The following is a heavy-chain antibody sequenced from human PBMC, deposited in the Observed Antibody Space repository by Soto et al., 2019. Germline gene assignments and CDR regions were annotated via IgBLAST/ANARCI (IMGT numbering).Heavy chain of an antibody. D-gene: IGHD1-1*01. Sequence: DVQLLESGGSLVQPGGSLRLSCAASGFTFNAQSLSWVRQAPGKGLEWVSTISASGGSTYYADSVKGRFTISRDNSQNTLYLQMNSLRAEDTAVYYCVKHDGATYNFRYWGQGTLVTVSS. CDR1: GFTFNAQS. CDR3: VKHDGATYNFRY. CDR2: ISASGGST. J-gene: IGHJ4*02. V-gene: IGHV3-23*01.